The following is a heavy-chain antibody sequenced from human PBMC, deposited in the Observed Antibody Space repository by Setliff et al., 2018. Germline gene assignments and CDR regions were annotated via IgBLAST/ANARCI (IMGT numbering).Heavy chain of an antibody. V-gene: IGHV4-38-2*01. CDR1: GFSITNGYY. J-gene: IGHJ4*02. CDR2: IFQSGIT. D-gene: IGHD5-12*01. CDR3: ARVGGLLVATMPFDY. Sequence: SETLSLTCAVSGFSITNGYYWGWIRQSPGKQLEWIGNIFQSGITFYNPSLKSRVTISLDPSQNQFSLKLRSVTAADTAVYFCARVGGLLVATMPFDYWGLGTLVTVSS.